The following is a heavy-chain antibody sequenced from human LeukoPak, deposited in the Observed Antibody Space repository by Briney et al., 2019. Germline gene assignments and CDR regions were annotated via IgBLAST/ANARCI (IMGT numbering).Heavy chain of an antibody. D-gene: IGHD6-19*01. CDR2: IYYSGST. Sequence: PSETLSLTCTVSGGSISSSSYYWGWIRQPPGKGLEWIGSIYYSGSTYYNPSLKSRVTISVDTSKNQFSLKLSSVTAADTAVYYCATIAVAGTPRMDYWGQGTLVTVSS. V-gene: IGHV4-39*07. J-gene: IGHJ4*02. CDR1: GGSISSSSYY. CDR3: ATIAVAGTPRMDY.